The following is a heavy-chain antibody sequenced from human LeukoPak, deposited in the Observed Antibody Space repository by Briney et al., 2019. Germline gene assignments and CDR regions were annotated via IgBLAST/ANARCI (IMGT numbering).Heavy chain of an antibody. CDR2: IYPGDSDT. CDR1: GYSFTTKW. Sequence: GDPLNISGQGSGYSFTTKWIGWVRQMPGKGLEWMGIIYPGDSDTTYSPSFKGHVTISDDKSISTSYLKWTSLKPSPTPMYNVAIQAQSFGGMDVCGQGATVTASS. J-gene: IGHJ6*02. CDR3: AIQAQSFGGMDV. V-gene: IGHV5-51*01. D-gene: IGHD3-16*01.